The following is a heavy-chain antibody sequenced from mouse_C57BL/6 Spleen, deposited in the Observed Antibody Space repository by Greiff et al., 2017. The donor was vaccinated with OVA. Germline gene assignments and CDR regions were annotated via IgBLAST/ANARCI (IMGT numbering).Heavy chain of an antibody. J-gene: IGHJ3*01. V-gene: IGHV6-6*01. CDR1: GFTFSDAW. CDR3: TRLRLGGFAY. Sequence: DVKLVASGGGLVQPGGSMTLSCAASGFTFSDAWMDWVRQSPEKGLEWVAEIRNKANNHATYYAASVKGRFTISRDDSKSSVYLQMNSLRAEDTGIYYWTRLRLGGFAYWGQGTLVTVSA. CDR2: IRNKANNHAT.